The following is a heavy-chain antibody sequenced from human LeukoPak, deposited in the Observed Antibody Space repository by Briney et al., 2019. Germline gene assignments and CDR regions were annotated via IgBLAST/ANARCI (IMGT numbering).Heavy chain of an antibody. Sequence: SVKVSCKASGGTFSSYAISWVRQAPGQGLGWMGGIIPIFGTANYAQKFQGRVTITADKSTSTAYMELSSLRSEDTAVYYCARDSPSPNVVSRLLWFGEDYYYYMDVWGKGTTVTVSS. J-gene: IGHJ6*03. CDR2: IIPIFGTA. CDR1: GGTFSSYA. D-gene: IGHD3-10*01. V-gene: IGHV1-69*06. CDR3: ARDSPSPNVVSRLLWFGEDYYYYMDV.